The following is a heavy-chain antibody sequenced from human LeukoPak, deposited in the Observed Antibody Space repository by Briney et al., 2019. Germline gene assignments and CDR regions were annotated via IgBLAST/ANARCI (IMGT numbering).Heavy chain of an antibody. J-gene: IGHJ4*02. Sequence: GGSLRLSCAASGFTFSSYWMSWVRQAPGKELEWVANIKVDGSEKYYVDSVKGRFTISRDNAKNSLYLQMNSLRAEDTAVYYCPRYNWNSAPFDYWGQGTLVTVSS. V-gene: IGHV3-7*01. D-gene: IGHD1-7*01. CDR2: IKVDGSEK. CDR3: PRYNWNSAPFDY. CDR1: GFTFSSYW.